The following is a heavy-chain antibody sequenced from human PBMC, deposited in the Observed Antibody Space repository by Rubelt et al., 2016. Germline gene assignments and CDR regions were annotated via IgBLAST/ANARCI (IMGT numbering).Heavy chain of an antibody. Sequence: QVQLQESGPGLVKPSETLSLTCTVFGASMSDFRVSWIRQSAAKGLERIGRAFSNGNTMYNPSLETRVTVSVNKSKKQFSLTLTSVTAADTAIYYGAREYFGTPGNWFNPWGQGVLVTGSS. J-gene: IGHJ5*02. V-gene: IGHV4-4*07. CDR3: AREYFGTPGNWFNP. D-gene: IGHD1-7*01. CDR2: AFSNGNT. CDR1: GASMSDFR.